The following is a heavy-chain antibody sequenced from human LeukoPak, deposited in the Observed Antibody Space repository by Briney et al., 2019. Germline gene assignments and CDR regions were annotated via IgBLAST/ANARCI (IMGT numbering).Heavy chain of an antibody. Sequence: PSETLSLTCTVSGYSISSGYYWGWIRQPPGKGLEWIGYIYYSGSTNYNPSLKSRVTISVDTSKNQFSLKLSSVTAADTAVYYCARESIAAAATGGFDYWGQGTLVTVSS. J-gene: IGHJ4*02. V-gene: IGHV4-61*01. CDR1: GYSISSGYY. CDR3: ARESIAAAATGGFDY. D-gene: IGHD6-13*01. CDR2: IYYSGST.